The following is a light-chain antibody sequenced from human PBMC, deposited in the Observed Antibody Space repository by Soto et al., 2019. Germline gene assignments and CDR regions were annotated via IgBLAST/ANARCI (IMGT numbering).Light chain of an antibody. CDR2: AAS. V-gene: IGKV1-39*01. Sequence: DIQMTQSPSSLSASVGDRVTITCRASQSISSYLNGYQQKPGKAPKLLIYAASSLQSGVPSRFRGSGSGTDFTLTISSLQPEDFATYYCQQRYSTPYTFGQGTKLEIK. CDR3: QQRYSTPYT. CDR1: QSISSY. J-gene: IGKJ2*01.